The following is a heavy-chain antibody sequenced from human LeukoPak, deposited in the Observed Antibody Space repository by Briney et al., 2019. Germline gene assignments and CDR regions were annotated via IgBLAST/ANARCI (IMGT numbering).Heavy chain of an antibody. D-gene: IGHD4/OR15-4a*01. V-gene: IGHV1-2*02. CDR1: GYTFTGYY. J-gene: IGHJ4*02. CDR3: ARAPRMVITPIYFDY. CDR2: INPNSGGT. Sequence: ASVKASCKASGYTFTGYYMHWVRQAPGQGLEWMGWINPNSGGTNSAQKFQGRVTMTSDTSISTAYMELSRLRSDDTALYYCARAPRMVITPIYFDYWGQGTLVTVSS.